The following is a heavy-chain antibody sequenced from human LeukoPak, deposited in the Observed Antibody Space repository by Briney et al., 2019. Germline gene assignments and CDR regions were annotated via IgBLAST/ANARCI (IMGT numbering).Heavy chain of an antibody. D-gene: IGHD2/OR15-2a*01. J-gene: IGHJ4*02. Sequence: GGSLRLSCAASGFNFDSYTMTWVRQAPGKGLEWVSSISSGSSHIYYADSMEGRFTISRDNAKNSLYLKMNSLRAEDTAVYYCARFLTVAVVPQRVDCWGQGTLVTVSS. CDR1: GFNFDSYT. CDR3: ARFLTVAVVPQRVDC. CDR2: ISSGSSHI. V-gene: IGHV3-21*01.